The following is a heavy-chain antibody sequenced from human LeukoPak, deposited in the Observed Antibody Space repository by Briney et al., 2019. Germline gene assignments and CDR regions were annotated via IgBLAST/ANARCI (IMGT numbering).Heavy chain of an antibody. D-gene: IGHD3-3*01. CDR2: IYYSGST. CDR3: ARARLEWLLSPRAVPVNYYMDV. CDR1: GGSISSGDYY. V-gene: IGHV4-30-4*08. Sequence: SQTLSLTRTVSGGSISSGDYYWSWIRQPPGKGLEWIGYIYYSGSTYYNPSLKSRVTISVDTSKNQFSLKLSSVTAADTAVYYCARARLEWLLSPRAVPVNYYMDVWCKGTTVTVSS. J-gene: IGHJ6*03.